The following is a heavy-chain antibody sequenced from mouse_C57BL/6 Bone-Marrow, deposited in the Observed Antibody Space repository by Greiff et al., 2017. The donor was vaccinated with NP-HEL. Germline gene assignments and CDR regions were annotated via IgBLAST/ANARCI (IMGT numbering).Heavy chain of an antibody. V-gene: IGHV3-6*01. J-gene: IGHJ4*01. CDR2: ISYDGSN. CDR3: ALYDYGSYYYAMDY. Sequence: EVKLMESGPGLVKPSQSLSLTCSVTGYSITSGYYWNWIRQFPGNKLEWMGYISYDGSNNYNPSLQNRISITRDTSQNQFFLKLNSVTTEDTATYYCALYDYGSYYYAMDYWGQGTSVTVSS. D-gene: IGHD1-1*01. CDR1: GYSITSGYY.